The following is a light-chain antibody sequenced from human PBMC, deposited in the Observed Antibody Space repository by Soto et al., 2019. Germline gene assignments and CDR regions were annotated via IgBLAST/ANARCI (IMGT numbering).Light chain of an antibody. J-gene: IGKJ2*02. CDR2: ATS. CDR3: QQYGSSLGT. V-gene: IGKV3-20*01. Sequence: EIVLAQSPGTLSLSPGERATLSCRASQSVRSSYLAWYQQKPGQAPRLLIYATSSRATGIPDKFSGSGSGPTITLPSSRLEPEDVAVYYCQQYGSSLGTFGQGTKLEIK. CDR1: QSVRSSY.